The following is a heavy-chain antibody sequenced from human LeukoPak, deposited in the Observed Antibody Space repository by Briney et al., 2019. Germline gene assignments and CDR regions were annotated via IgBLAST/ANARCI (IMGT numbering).Heavy chain of an antibody. CDR3: ARAIGIWSGLSY. V-gene: IGHV3-7*01. Sequence: PGGSLRLSCAASGFTFSSYWTSWVRQAPGKGLEWVANIKQDGSEKNFVDSVKGRFTISRDNAKNSLYLQMNSLRAEDTAVYYCARAIGIWSGLSYWGQGTLVTVSS. J-gene: IGHJ4*02. CDR2: IKQDGSEK. D-gene: IGHD3-3*01. CDR1: GFTFSSYW.